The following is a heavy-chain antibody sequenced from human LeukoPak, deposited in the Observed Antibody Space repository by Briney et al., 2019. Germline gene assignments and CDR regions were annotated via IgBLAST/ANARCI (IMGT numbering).Heavy chain of an antibody. V-gene: IGHV3-23*01. Sequence: GGALSLSCAASGFTFNSYAMSWVRHAPGKGLEWVSGISGSGGDTDYADSVKGRFTISRDNSKNTLYLQMNSLRAEDTAVYYCAKDTGATVTTIDYWGQGTLVTVSS. D-gene: IGHD4-17*01. J-gene: IGHJ4*02. CDR1: GFTFNSYA. CDR3: AKDTGATVTTIDY. CDR2: ISGSGGDT.